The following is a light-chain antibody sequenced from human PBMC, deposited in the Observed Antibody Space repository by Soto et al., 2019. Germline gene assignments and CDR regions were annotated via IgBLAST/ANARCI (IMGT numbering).Light chain of an antibody. Sequence: QSVLRQPPSVCGAPGHRVAIACTWRSSNIGAGYDVHWYQQLPRTAPKLLIYNNINRPSGVPDRFSGSRSGTSASLAITGLQAEDEALYYCQSYDRSLIAYYVFGTGTKVTVL. V-gene: IGLV1-40*01. CDR3: QSYDRSLIAYYV. CDR1: SSNIGAGYD. J-gene: IGLJ1*01. CDR2: NNI.